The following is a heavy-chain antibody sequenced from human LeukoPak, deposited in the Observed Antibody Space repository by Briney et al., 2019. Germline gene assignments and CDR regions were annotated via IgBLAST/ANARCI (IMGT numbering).Heavy chain of an antibody. Sequence: GGSLRLSCAASGFTFSSYAMSWVRQAPGKGLEWVSAISGSGGSTYYADSVKGRFTISRDNSKNTLYLQMNSLRAEDTAVYYCAKDLVYYYDSSGSGYFDYWGQGTLVTVSS. CDR1: GFTFSSYA. D-gene: IGHD3-22*01. CDR3: AKDLVYYYDSSGSGYFDY. CDR2: ISGSGGST. J-gene: IGHJ4*02. V-gene: IGHV3-23*01.